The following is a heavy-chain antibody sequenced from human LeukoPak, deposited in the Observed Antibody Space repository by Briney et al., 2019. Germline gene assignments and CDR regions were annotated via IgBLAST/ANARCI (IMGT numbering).Heavy chain of an antibody. D-gene: IGHD7-27*01. CDR2: ISGSSLST. J-gene: IGHJ4*02. CDR1: GFTLSSHA. CDR3: AARNGGPYYFDY. Sequence: GGSLRLSCTASGFTLSSHAMTWVRQAPGKGLEWVSSISGSSLSTYYADSVKGRFTISRANSKNTVYLQMNSLRAEDTAVYYCAARNGGPYYFDYWGQGALVTVSS. V-gene: IGHV3-23*01.